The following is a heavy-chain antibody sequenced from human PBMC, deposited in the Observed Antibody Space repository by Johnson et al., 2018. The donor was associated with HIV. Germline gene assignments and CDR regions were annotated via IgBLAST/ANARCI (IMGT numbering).Heavy chain of an antibody. D-gene: IGHD3-16*01. CDR3: ARGALGDWVDAFDI. Sequence: QVQLVESGGGVVQPGRSLRLSCAASGFTFSSYAMHWVRQAPGKGLEWVAAISYDGSNKYYADSVEGRFTISRDNSKNTLYLQMHSLRAEDTAVYYCARGALGDWVDAFDIWGQGTMVIVSS. J-gene: IGHJ3*02. V-gene: IGHV3-30*04. CDR1: GFTFSSYA. CDR2: ISYDGSNK.